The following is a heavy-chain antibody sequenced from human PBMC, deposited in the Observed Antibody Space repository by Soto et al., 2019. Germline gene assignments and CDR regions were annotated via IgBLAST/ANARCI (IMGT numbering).Heavy chain of an antibody. CDR2: ISGSGGST. D-gene: IGHD6-19*01. CDR3: AKGRTTRGSGWYLDY. J-gene: IGHJ4*02. Sequence: PRGSLRLSCAASGFTFSSYAMSWVRQAPGKGLEWVSAISGSGGSTYYADSVKGRFTISRDNSKNTLYLQMNSLRAEDTAVYYCAKGRTTRGSGWYLDYWGKGPLVTVSS. CDR1: GFTFSSYA. V-gene: IGHV3-23*01.